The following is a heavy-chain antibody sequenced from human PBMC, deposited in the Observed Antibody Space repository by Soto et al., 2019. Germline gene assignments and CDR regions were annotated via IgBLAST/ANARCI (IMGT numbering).Heavy chain of an antibody. V-gene: IGHV4-39*01. J-gene: IGHJ4*02. CDR2: IYYSGST. CDR1: GGSISTSSYY. D-gene: IGHD6-13*01. Sequence: QLQLQESGPGLVKPSETLSLTCTVSGGSISTSSYYWGWIRQPPGKGLEWIGSIYYSGSTYYNPSLKGRVTKSADTSKNQFSLKLSSVTAANTAVYYCARLIAAAGGNRAYWGQGTLVTVSS. CDR3: ARLIAAAGGNRAY.